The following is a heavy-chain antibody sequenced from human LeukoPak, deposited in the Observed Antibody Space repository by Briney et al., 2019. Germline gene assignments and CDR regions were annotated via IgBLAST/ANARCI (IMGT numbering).Heavy chain of an antibody. Sequence: GGSLRLSCAASGFTCSSYAMHWVRQAPGKGLEWVAVISYDGSNKYYADSVKGRFTISRDNSKNTLYLQMNSLRAEDTAVYYCARSLQGYCSGGSCLFDYWGQGTLVTVSS. J-gene: IGHJ4*02. D-gene: IGHD2-15*01. CDR3: ARSLQGYCSGGSCLFDY. V-gene: IGHV3-30*04. CDR2: ISYDGSNK. CDR1: GFTCSSYA.